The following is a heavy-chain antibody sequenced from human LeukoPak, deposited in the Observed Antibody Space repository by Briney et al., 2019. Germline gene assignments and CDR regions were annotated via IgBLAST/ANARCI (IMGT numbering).Heavy chain of an antibody. V-gene: IGHV1-18*01. CDR2: ISVYNGNT. D-gene: IGHD2-15*01. Sequence: ASVKVSCKASGYTFTSYGISWVRQAPGQGLEWMGWISVYNGNTNYAQKLQGRVTMTTDTSTSTAYMELRSLRSDDTAVYYCARGFQPGYCSGGSCYPDYYYYYMDVWGKGTTVTVSS. J-gene: IGHJ6*03. CDR3: ARGFQPGYCSGGSCYPDYYYYYMDV. CDR1: GYTFTSYG.